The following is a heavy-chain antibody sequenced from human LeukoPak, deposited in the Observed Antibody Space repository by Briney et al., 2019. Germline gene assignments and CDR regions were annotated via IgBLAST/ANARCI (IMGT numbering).Heavy chain of an antibody. CDR1: GYSISSTYY. CDR3: VRVNTPVATFDY. D-gene: IGHD5-18*01. Sequence: SETLSLTRTVSGYSISSTYYGGWIRQPPGKGLEWIATISHSGSTYYHPSLRSRVTISIDTSKNKFSLKLSSVTAADTAVYYCVRVNTPVATFDYWGQGTLVTVSS. V-gene: IGHV4-38-2*02. J-gene: IGHJ4*02. CDR2: ISHSGST.